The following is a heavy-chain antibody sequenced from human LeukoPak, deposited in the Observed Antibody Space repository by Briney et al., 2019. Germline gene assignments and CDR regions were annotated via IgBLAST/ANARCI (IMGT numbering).Heavy chain of an antibody. Sequence: GGSLRLSCAASGFTFGNSWMSWVRRAPGKGLEWVSATSGSGGSTYYADSVKGRFTISRDNSKNTLYLQMNSLRADDTAVYYCAKMAGEYYYDSSGYSYWGQGTLVTVSS. V-gene: IGHV3-23*01. CDR2: TSGSGGST. J-gene: IGHJ4*02. CDR1: GFTFGNSW. D-gene: IGHD3-22*01. CDR3: AKMAGEYYYDSSGYSY.